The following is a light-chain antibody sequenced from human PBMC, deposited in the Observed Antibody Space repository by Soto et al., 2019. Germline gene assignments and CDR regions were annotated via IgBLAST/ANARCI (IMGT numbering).Light chain of an antibody. V-gene: IGKV3-15*01. CDR1: QSVSRN. Sequence: EIVMTQSPATLSVSPGERATLSCRASQSVSRNLAWYQHKPGQAPRLLIYDASTRATGTPARISGSGSGTEFSLTISRLEPEDCAIYYCQQYHTWPITFGGGTRWIS. CDR3: QQYHTWPIT. J-gene: IGKJ4*01. CDR2: DAS.